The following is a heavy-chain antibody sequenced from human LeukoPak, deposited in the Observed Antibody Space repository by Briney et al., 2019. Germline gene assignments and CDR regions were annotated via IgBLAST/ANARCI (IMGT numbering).Heavy chain of an antibody. CDR2: IYPGDSDT. D-gene: IGHD2-2*01. CDR1: GYSFTSYW. J-gene: IGHJ3*02. Sequence: GESLKTSCKGSGYSFTSYWIGWVRQMPGKGLEWMGIIYPGDSDTRYSPSFQGQVTISADKSISTAYLQWSSLKASDSAMYYCASTAANTLEAFDIWGQGTMVTVSS. CDR3: ASTAANTLEAFDI. V-gene: IGHV5-51*01.